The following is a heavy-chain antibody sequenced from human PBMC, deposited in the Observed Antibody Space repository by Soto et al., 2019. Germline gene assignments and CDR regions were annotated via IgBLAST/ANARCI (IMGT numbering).Heavy chain of an antibody. J-gene: IGHJ4*02. CDR3: AREASVLIPAAQPSRFDS. CDR1: GYSFMKYG. D-gene: IGHD2-2*01. V-gene: IGHV1-18*01. CDR2: ISPYSGYT. Sequence: GASVKVSCKGFGYSFMKYGINWVRQAPGQGLEWVGWISPYSGYTHSAQKVHGRLTLTTDTAASTAYMELRILRSADTALYYCAREASVLIPAAQPSRFDSWGQGTLVTVSS.